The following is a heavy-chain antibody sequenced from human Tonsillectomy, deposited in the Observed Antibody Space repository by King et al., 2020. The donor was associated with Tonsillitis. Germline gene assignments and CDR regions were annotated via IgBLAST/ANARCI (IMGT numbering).Heavy chain of an antibody. Sequence: VQLVESGGGLVKPGGSLRLSCAASGFTFSDYYMTWIRQAPGKGLEWISYIDGSSTLTTYADSVQGRFTISRDNARNSLFLHMNSLRAEDTAVYYCARERDYSTWVFDSWGLGTLVTVSS. V-gene: IGHV3-11*06. J-gene: IGHJ4*02. CDR1: GFTFSDYY. CDR3: ARERDYSTWVFDS. CDR2: IDGSSTLT. D-gene: IGHD4-11*01.